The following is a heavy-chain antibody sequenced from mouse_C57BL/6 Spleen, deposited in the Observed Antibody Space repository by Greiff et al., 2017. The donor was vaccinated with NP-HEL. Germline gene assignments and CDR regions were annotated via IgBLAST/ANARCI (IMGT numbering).Heavy chain of an antibody. CDR3: ARGGDRCYAGFAY. CDR1: GYTFTTYP. Sequence: VQLQQSGAELVKPGASVKMSCKASGYTFTTYPIEWMKQNPGQSLEWIGNFHPYNDDTKYNEKFKGKATLTVEKSSSTVYLELSRLTSEDSAVYYCARGGDRCYAGFAYWGQGPLVTVSA. D-gene: IGHD2-12*01. J-gene: IGHJ3*01. V-gene: IGHV1-47*01. CDR2: FHPYNDDT.